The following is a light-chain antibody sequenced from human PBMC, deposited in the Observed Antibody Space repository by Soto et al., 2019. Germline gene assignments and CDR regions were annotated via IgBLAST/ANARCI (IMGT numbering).Light chain of an antibody. CDR1: QSINSN. J-gene: IGKJ1*01. CDR3: QQYNDWPLT. CDR2: GAF. V-gene: IGKV3-15*01. Sequence: EIVMTQSPVTLSVSPGERATLSCRASQSINSNLAWYQQKPGQAPSLLIYGAFTMATGIPARFSGTGSGTEFTLTISSLQSEDIALYYCQQYNDWPLTFGQGTKVDI.